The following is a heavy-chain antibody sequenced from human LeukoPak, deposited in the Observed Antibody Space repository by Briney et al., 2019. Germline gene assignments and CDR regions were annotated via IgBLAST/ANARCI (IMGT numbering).Heavy chain of an antibody. V-gene: IGHV4-59*01. Sequence: PSETLSLTCTVSGDSISSYYRSWIRQPPGKGLEWIGYIYYIGSTNYNPSLKSRVTISVDTSKNQFSLKLSSVTAADTAVYYCARDYAFDIWGQGTMVTVSS. CDR1: GDSISSYY. CDR3: ARDYAFDI. CDR2: IYYIGST. J-gene: IGHJ3*02.